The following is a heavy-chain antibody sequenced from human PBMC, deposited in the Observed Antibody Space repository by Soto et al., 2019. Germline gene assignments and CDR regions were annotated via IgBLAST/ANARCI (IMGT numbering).Heavy chain of an antibody. CDR2: IVVGSGNP. D-gene: IGHD4-17*01. J-gene: IGHJ3*02. CDR3: AAFATTGDAFDI. CDR1: GFTFRRSA. Sequence: QMQLVQSGPEVKKPGTSVKVSCKASGFTFRRSAVQWVRQARGQRLEWIGWIVVGSGNPNYAQKFQERDTITRDMATTTAYMELSSLSSEDTAVYYSAAFATTGDAFDIWGQGTMVTVSS. V-gene: IGHV1-58*01.